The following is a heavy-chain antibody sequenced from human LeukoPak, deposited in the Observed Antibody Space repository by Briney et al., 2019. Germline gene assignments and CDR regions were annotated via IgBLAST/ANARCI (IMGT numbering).Heavy chain of an antibody. Sequence: SETLSLTCTVSGGSISTYYWSWIRQPPGKGLEWIAYIYYSGSTNYDPSLKSRVTISVDTSKNLFSLKLSSVTAADTAVYYCARGGSYYGYFDCWGHGALVTVSS. J-gene: IGHJ4*01. CDR1: GGSISTYY. D-gene: IGHD1-26*01. CDR3: ARGGSYYGYFDC. V-gene: IGHV4-59*01. CDR2: IYYSGST.